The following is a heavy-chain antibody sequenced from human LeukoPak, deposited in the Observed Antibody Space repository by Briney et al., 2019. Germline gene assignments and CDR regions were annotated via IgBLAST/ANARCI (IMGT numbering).Heavy chain of an antibody. CDR3: SNFDL. J-gene: IGHJ2*01. CDR2: IYHSGST. CDR1: GGSISSGGYS. Sequence: PSETLSLTCAVSGGSISSGGYSWSWIRQPPGKGLEWIGYIYHSGSTYYNPSLKSRVTISVDRPKNQFSLKLSSVTAADTAVYYCSNFDLWGRGTLVTVSS. V-gene: IGHV4-30-2*01.